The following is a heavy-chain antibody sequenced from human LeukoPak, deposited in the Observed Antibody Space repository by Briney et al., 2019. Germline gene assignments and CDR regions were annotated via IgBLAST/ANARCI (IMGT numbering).Heavy chain of an antibody. J-gene: IGHJ4*02. CDR3: ARVPLRSGAAAY. CDR1: GVTFSGYY. Sequence: WGSLCLSCAVSGVTFSGYYRSWVRQPPGKGLEWVSSISRSSSYIYYADSVKSRFTISRDNAKDSLYLQMDNLRAEDTAVYYCARVPLRSGAAAYWGQGTLVTVSS. CDR2: ISRSSSYI. D-gene: IGHD2/OR15-2a*01. V-gene: IGHV3-21*01.